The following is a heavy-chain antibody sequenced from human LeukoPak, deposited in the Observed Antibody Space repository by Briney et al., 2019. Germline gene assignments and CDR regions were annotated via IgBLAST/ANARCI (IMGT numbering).Heavy chain of an antibody. CDR3: ARLGWNDVRAFDI. Sequence: ASVKVSCKASGYTFTSYGISWVRQAPGQGLEWMGRIIPILGIANYAQKFQGRVTITADKSTSTAYMELSSLRSGDTAVYYCARLGWNDVRAFDIWGQGTMVTVSS. CDR1: GYTFTSYG. CDR2: IIPILGIA. V-gene: IGHV1-69*04. J-gene: IGHJ3*02. D-gene: IGHD1-1*01.